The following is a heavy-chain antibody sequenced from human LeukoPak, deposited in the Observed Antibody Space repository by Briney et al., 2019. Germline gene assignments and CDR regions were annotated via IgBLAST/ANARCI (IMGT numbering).Heavy chain of an antibody. J-gene: IGHJ3*02. CDR3: ARGAGPDAFDI. V-gene: IGHV3-53*05. CDR1: GFTVSSNY. CDR2: IYSGGST. Sequence: GGSLRLSCAASGFTVSSNYMSWVRQAPGKGLEWDSVIYSGGSTYYADSAKGRFTISRDNSKNTLYLQMNSLRAEDTAVYYCARGAGPDAFDIWGQGTMVTVSS.